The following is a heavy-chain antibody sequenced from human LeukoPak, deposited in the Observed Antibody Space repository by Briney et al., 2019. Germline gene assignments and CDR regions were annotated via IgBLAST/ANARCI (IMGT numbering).Heavy chain of an antibody. CDR3: ASLKYSSSSHPYYYYMDV. CDR1: GGTFSSYA. V-gene: IGHV1-69*05. CDR2: IIPIFGTA. Sequence: SVKVSCKASGGTFSSYAIIWVRQAPGQGLEWMGGIIPIFGTANYAQKFQGRVTITTDESTSTAYMELSSLRSEDTAVYYCASLKYSSSSHPYYYYMDVWGKGTTVTVSS. J-gene: IGHJ6*03. D-gene: IGHD6-6*01.